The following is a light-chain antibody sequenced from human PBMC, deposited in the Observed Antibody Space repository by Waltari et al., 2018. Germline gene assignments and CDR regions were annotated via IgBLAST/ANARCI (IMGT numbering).Light chain of an antibody. CDR2: WAS. V-gene: IGKV4-1*01. J-gene: IGKJ2*01. Sequence: DIVMTQSPESLAVSLCERATITCKSSQSVLYSPKNENYLTWYQQKPGQAPKMLIYWASTRESGVPDRFSGSGSGTDFTLTISSLQAEDVAIYYCQQYYSTPYTFGQGTRLEI. CDR1: QSVLYSPKNENY. CDR3: QQYYSTPYT.